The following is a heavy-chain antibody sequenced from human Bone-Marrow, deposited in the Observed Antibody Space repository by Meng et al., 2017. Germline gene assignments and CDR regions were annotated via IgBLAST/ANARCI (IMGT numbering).Heavy chain of an antibody. J-gene: IGHJ5*02. CDR2: IYYSGST. Sequence: QGHYQPVGQGLLKPSEPLSLTCTVSGGSVSSGSYYWSWIRQPPGKGLEWIGYIYYSGSTNYNPSLKSRVTISVDTSKNQFSLKLSSVTAADTAVYYCAREVSPYYYGSGSENWFDPWGQGTLVTVSS. CDR1: GGSVSSGSYY. CDR3: AREVSPYYYGSGSENWFDP. V-gene: IGHV4-61*01. D-gene: IGHD3-10*01.